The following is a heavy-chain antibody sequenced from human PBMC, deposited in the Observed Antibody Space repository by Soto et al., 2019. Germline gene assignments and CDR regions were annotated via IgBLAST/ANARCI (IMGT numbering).Heavy chain of an antibody. J-gene: IGHJ4*02. D-gene: IGHD6-13*01. Sequence: QVQVVESGGGVVQPGRSLRLSCAASGFTFSTYTMHWVRQAPGKGLEWVARISSDGSNKYYADSVKGRSTISRDNSKNTLYLQMNSLRGEDTAVYYCTRAPASSWHTFDYWGQGTLVTVSS. CDR3: TRAPASSWHTFDY. CDR2: ISSDGSNK. V-gene: IGHV3-30-3*01. CDR1: GFTFSTYT.